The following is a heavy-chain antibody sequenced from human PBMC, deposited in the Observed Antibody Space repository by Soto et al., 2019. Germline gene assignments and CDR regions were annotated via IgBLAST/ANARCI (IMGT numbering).Heavy chain of an antibody. J-gene: IGHJ6*02. V-gene: IGHV3-23*01. Sequence: SLRLSCAASGFTFSSYAMSWVRQAPGKGLEWGSAISGSGGSTYYADSVKGRFTISRDNSKNTLYLQMNSLRAEDTAVYYCAKDTYCSSTSCYRTHYYYYGMDVWGQGTTVTVSS. CDR1: GFTFSSYA. CDR2: ISGSGGST. CDR3: AKDTYCSSTSCYRTHYYYYGMDV. D-gene: IGHD2-2*01.